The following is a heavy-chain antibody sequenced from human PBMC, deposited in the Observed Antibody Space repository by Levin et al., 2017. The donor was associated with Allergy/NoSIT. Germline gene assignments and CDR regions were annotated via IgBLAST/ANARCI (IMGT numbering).Heavy chain of an antibody. CDR3: ARAEVGSEH. Sequence: SQTLSLTCKVSGGSISSGSYYWSWIRQPAAKGLEWIGRIYSSGSANYNPSLKSRVTISVDTSKNQSSLKLSFVTAADTAVYYCARAEVGSEHWGQGTLVTVSS. CDR2: IYSSGSA. V-gene: IGHV4-61*02. J-gene: IGHJ4*02. CDR1: GGSISSGSYY. D-gene: IGHD3-10*01.